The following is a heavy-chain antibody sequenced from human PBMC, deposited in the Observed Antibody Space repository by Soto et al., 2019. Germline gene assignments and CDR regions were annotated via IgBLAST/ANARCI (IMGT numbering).Heavy chain of an antibody. CDR3: ARFGSAPYYYYGVDV. CDR2: VSGYNGNT. CDR1: GYIFTNYD. J-gene: IGHJ6*02. Sequence: QVQLVQSETEVKKPGASVKVSCKASGYIFTNYDITWVRQAPGQGLEWMGWVSGYNGNTKYAQKFQDRVTMTTDTSTSTVYMELRSLRSDDTALYYCARFGSAPYYYYGVDVWGQGTTVFVSS. V-gene: IGHV1-18*01. D-gene: IGHD3-10*01.